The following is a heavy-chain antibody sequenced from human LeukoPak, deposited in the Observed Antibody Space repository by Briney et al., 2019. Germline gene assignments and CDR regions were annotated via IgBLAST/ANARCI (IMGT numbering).Heavy chain of an antibody. CDR1: GFTFSAYD. V-gene: IGHV3-30-3*01. CDR2: VSYDGNNK. CDR3: AKDLVVVTARDHPYYGMDV. Sequence: GRSLRLSCATSGFTFSAYDLYWVRQAPGRGLEWVAVVSYDGNNKYYADRVRGRFTISRDISKNTLFLQMDSLRAEDTAVYYCAKDLVVVTARDHPYYGMDVWGQGTTVTVSS. D-gene: IGHD2-21*02. J-gene: IGHJ6*02.